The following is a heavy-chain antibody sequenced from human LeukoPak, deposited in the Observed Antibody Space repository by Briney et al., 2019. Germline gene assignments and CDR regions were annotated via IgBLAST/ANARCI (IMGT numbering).Heavy chain of an antibody. CDR3: ARGSGETGGYYYVY. V-gene: IGHV1-69*13. Sequence: ASVKVSCKASGGSFNRYAISWVRQAPGQGLEWMGGIIPIFGTANYAQKFQGRVTITAAESTGTAYMEVRTLRSEDTAIYYCARGSGETGGYYYVYWGRGTPVTVSS. J-gene: IGHJ4*02. D-gene: IGHD3-22*01. CDR2: IIPIFGTA. CDR1: GGSFNRYA.